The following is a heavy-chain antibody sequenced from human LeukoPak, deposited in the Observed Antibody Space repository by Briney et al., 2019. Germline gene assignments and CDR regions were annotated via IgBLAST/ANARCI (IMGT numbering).Heavy chain of an antibody. CDR2: ITSSSNYI. J-gene: IGHJ4*02. V-gene: IGHV3-21*01. CDR3: ARDTSDWLLFTPFDY. CDR1: GFTFSGYS. Sequence: GGSLRLSCAASGFTFSGYSMSWVRQAPGKGLEWVSSITSSSNYIYYADSLKGRFTISRDNAKNFLYLQMNSLRAEDTAVYYCARDTSDWLLFTPFDYWGQGTLVTVSS. D-gene: IGHD3-9*01.